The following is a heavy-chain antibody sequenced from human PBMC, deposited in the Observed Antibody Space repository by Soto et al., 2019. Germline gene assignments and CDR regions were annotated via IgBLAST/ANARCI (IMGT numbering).Heavy chain of an antibody. CDR2: IDYSGTA. CDR3: ARTTGRHLDF. Sequence: SEALSLTCPVSYCSISVSNVVWGWVRQPPGKGLEWIGNIDYSGTAYFNPSLGTRVTFPVDTSKNQFSLTLYSVTAADTAVYYCARTTGRHLDFWGQGILVTVYS. D-gene: IGHD4-4*01. CDR1: YCSISVSNVV. V-gene: IGHV4-39*01. J-gene: IGHJ4*02.